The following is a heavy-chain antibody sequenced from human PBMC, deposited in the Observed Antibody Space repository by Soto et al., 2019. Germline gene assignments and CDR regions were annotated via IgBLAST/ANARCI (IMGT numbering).Heavy chain of an antibody. CDR3: ARGDIVVVPAAMRGRGYYYMDV. D-gene: IGHD2-2*01. CDR2: IYYSGST. CDR1: GGSISSGGYY. J-gene: IGHJ6*03. Sequence: QVQLQESGPGLVKPSQTLSLTCTVSGGSISSGGYYWSWIRQHPGKGLEWIGYIYYSGSTYYNPSLKSRVTISVDTSKNQFSLKLSSVTAADTAVYYCARGDIVVVPAAMRGRGYYYMDVWGKGTTVTVSS. V-gene: IGHV4-31*03.